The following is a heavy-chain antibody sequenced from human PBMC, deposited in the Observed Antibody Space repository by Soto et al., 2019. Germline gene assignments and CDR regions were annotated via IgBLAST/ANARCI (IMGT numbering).Heavy chain of an antibody. Sequence: SQTLSLTCVGSGDTVSSNSVAWNWVRQSPSRGLEWLGRTYYRSRWYSDYAVSVRSRIDINADTSKNQVSLQLNSVTPEDTAVYYCARSEEDSDYYYYGMDVWGQGTTVTISS. J-gene: IGHJ6*02. V-gene: IGHV6-1*01. CDR2: TYYRSRWYS. CDR3: ARSEEDSDYYYYGMDV. CDR1: GDTVSSNSVA. D-gene: IGHD2-15*01.